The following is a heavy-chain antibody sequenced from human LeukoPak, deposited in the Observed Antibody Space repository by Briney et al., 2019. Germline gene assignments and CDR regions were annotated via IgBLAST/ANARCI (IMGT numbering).Heavy chain of an antibody. V-gene: IGHV4-59*01. J-gene: IGHJ3*02. CDR3: ARDGHYYDSSGYVKHDAFDI. CDR1: GGSISSYY. D-gene: IGHD3-22*01. CDR2: IYYSGST. Sequence: PSETLSLTCTVSGGSISSYYWSWIRQPPGKGLEWIGYIYYSGSTNYNPSLKRRLTISVYTSNNQFSLKLSSVTAADTAVYYCARDGHYYDSSGYVKHDAFDIWGQGTMVTVSS.